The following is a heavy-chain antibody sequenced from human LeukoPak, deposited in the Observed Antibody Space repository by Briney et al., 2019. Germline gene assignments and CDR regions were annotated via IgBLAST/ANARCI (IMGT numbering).Heavy chain of an antibody. J-gene: IGHJ4*02. Sequence: PGGSLRLSCAASGFTFRRSGVTWVRQAPGKGLEWVSGFSGGDGSTHYADSVKGRFTISRDNSKNPLYLQMNSLRAEDTAVYYCARASSSGWVYFDYWGQGTLVTVSS. V-gene: IGHV3-23*01. CDR3: ARASSSGWVYFDY. CDR1: GFTFRRSG. CDR2: FSGGDGST. D-gene: IGHD6-19*01.